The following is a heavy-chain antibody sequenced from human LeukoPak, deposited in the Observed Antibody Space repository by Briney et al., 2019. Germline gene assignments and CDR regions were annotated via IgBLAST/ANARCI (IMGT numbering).Heavy chain of an antibody. Sequence: ASVTVCCKASGYTFTNYHINWVRQATGQGLEWMGWMNPNNGDSGYAQKFQGRVTITRDTSISTSYMELRSLRSDDTAVYFCARTTSFTASGYDYWGQGTLVTVSS. CDR1: GYTFTNYH. CDR2: MNPNNGDS. J-gene: IGHJ4*02. CDR3: ARTTSFTASGYDY. D-gene: IGHD6-25*01. V-gene: IGHV1-8*03.